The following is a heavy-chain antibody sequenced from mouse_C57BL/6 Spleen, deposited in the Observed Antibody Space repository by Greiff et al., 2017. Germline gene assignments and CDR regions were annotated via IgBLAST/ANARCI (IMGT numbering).Heavy chain of an antibody. J-gene: IGHJ4*01. CDR3: ARTGSNGAMDY. CDR2: ISSGSSTI. V-gene: IGHV5-17*01. D-gene: IGHD1-1*01. CDR1: GFTFSDYG. Sequence: DVMLVESGGGLVKPGGSLKLSCAASGFTFSDYGMHWVRQAPEKGLEWVAYISSGSSTIYYADTVKGRFTISRDNAKNTLFLQMTSLRSEDTAMYYCARTGSNGAMDYWGQGTSVTVSS.